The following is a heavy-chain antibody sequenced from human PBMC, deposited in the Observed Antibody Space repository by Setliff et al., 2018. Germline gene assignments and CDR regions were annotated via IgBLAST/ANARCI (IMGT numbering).Heavy chain of an antibody. D-gene: IGHD3-3*01. Sequence: PSETLSLTCTVSGGSISSSSYYWGWIRQPPGKGLEWIASIYRSGSTYYNPSLKSRVTISVDTSKNQFSLKLSSVTAADTAVYYCARGGAAESYDFWSGMYYYYYYYMDVWGKGTTVTVSS. CDR2: IYRSGST. CDR3: ARGGAAESYDFWSGMYYYYYYYMDV. CDR1: GGSISSSSYY. J-gene: IGHJ6*03. V-gene: IGHV4-39*07.